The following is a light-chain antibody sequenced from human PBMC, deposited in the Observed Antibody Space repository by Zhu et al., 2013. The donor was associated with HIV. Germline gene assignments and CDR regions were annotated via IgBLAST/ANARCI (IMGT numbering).Light chain of an antibody. J-gene: IGKJ1*01. V-gene: IGKV3-20*01. Sequence: EIVLTQSPGTLSLSPGERATLSCRASQSVSSDYLAWYQQSPGQAPRLLIYGASSRATDIPDRFSGSGSGTDFTLTISRLXPEDSAVFYCQQYGTSPWTFGQGTKVEIK. CDR2: GAS. CDR1: QSVSSDY. CDR3: QQYGTSPWT.